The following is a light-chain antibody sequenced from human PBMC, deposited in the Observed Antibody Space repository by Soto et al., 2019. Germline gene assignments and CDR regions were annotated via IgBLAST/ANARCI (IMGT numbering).Light chain of an antibody. CDR1: QSVSSY. V-gene: IGKV3-11*01. J-gene: IGKJ5*01. CDR3: QQRNSRFPFT. CDR2: DTY. Sequence: EIVLTQSPASLSLSPGERATLSCRASQSVSSYLAWYQQKPGQAPRLLIYDTYTRDTGIPSRFSGSGSGTDFTLTISSLQPEDFAPYYCQQRNSRFPFTFGQGTRLEIK.